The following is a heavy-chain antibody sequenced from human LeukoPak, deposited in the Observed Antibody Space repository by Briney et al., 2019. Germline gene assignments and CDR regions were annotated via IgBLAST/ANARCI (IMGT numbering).Heavy chain of an antibody. V-gene: IGHV4-59*01. Sequence: SETLSLTCTVSGGSISSYYWSWIRQPPGKGLEWIGYIYYSGSTNYNPSLKSRVTISVDTSKNQFSLKLSSVTAADTAVYYRARDAPASDYAFDIWGQGTMVTVSS. CDR3: ARDAPASDYAFDI. J-gene: IGHJ3*02. CDR1: GGSISSYY. CDR2: IYYSGST.